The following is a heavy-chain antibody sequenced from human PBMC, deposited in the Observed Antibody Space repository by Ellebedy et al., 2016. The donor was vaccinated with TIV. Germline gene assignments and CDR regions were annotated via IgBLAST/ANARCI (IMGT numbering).Heavy chain of an antibody. CDR3: ARDQYSSGWLHTPDY. D-gene: IGHD6-19*01. CDR2: ISTYNGNT. Sequence: AASVKVSCKASGYTFTSYGISWVRQAPGQGLEWMGWISTYNGNTNYAQKLQGRVTMTTDTSTSTAYMELRSLRSDDTAVYYCARDQYSSGWLHTPDYWGQGTLVIVSS. V-gene: IGHV1-18*01. J-gene: IGHJ4*02. CDR1: GYTFTSYG.